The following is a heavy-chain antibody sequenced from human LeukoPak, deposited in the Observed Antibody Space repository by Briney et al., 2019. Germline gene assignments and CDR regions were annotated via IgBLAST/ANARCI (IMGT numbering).Heavy chain of an antibody. J-gene: IGHJ6*03. D-gene: IGHD3-22*01. CDR1: GGSFSGYY. CDR3: ARLQSSGYYLPRYYYYMDV. Sequence: SETLSLTCAVYGGSFSGYYWSWIRQPPGKGLERIGEINHSGSTNYNPSLKSRVTISVDTSKNQFSLKLSSVTAADTAVYYCARLQSSGYYLPRYYYYMDVWGKGTTVTVSS. CDR2: INHSGST. V-gene: IGHV4-34*01.